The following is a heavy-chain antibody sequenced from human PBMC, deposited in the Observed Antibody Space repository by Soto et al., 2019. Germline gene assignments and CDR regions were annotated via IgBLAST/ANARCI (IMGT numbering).Heavy chain of an antibody. J-gene: IGHJ4*02. CDR2: ISYDGSNK. V-gene: IGHV3-30*03. Sequence: QVQLVESGGGVVQPGRSLRLSCAASGFTFSHYGIQWVSQAPGKGLEWLAVISYDGSNKHYADSVKGRFTVSRDNSKNTLYLQMNSLRADDAAVYFCARYSGKYQGPIDYWGQGTLVTVSS. CDR1: GFTFSHYG. D-gene: IGHD1-26*01. CDR3: ARYSGKYQGPIDY.